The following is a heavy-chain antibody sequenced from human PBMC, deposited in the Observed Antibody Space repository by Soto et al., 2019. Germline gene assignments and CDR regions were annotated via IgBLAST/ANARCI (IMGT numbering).Heavy chain of an antibody. CDR1: GFRFSRSA. CDR3: AKVRIVHYNGFDA. Sequence: PGGSLRLSCVASGFRFSRSAMGWIRQPPGRGLDWVSAISGTGGNTYFADSVEGRFVISRDNSKNTLYLQMNSLRAEDTAVYYCAKVRIVHYNGFDAWGQGTTVTVCS. D-gene: IGHD2-8*01. V-gene: IGHV3-23*01. J-gene: IGHJ6*01. CDR2: ISGTGGNT.